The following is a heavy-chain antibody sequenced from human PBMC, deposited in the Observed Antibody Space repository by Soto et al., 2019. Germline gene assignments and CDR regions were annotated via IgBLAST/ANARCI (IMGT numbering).Heavy chain of an antibody. J-gene: IGHJ4*02. CDR2: ISGSGGST. D-gene: IGHD2-8*01. V-gene: IGHV3-23*01. Sequence: GGSLRLSCAASGFTFSSYAMSWVRQAPGKGLEWVSAISGSGGSTYYADSVKSRFTISRDNSKNTLYLQMNSLRAEDTAVYYCAKSGYCTNGVCPPAFDYWGQGTLVTVSS. CDR3: AKSGYCTNGVCPPAFDY. CDR1: GFTFSSYA.